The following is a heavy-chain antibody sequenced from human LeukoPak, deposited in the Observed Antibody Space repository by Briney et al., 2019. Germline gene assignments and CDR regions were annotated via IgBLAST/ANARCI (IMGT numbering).Heavy chain of an antibody. D-gene: IGHD3-9*01. CDR2: FDPQDGET. CDR1: GYTFTGYY. Sequence: GASVKVSCKASGYTFTGYYMHWVRQAPGKGLEWMGGFDPQDGETIYAQKFQGRVTMTEDTSTDTAYMELSSLRSDDTAVYYCATGVKDQYYDLLTGYHYYMDVWGKGTTVTVSS. J-gene: IGHJ6*03. V-gene: IGHV1-24*01. CDR3: ATGVKDQYYDLLTGYHYYMDV.